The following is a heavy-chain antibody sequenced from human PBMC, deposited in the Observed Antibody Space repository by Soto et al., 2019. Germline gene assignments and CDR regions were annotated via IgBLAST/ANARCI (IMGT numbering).Heavy chain of an antibody. Sequence: QVQLVQSGAEVKKPGSSVKVSCKASGGTFSSYAISWVRQAPGQGLEWMGGIIPIFGTANYAQKFQGRVTITADESTSTAYMELRSLRSEDTAVYYCARDLDSSGYYPGGWFDPWGQGTLVTVSS. V-gene: IGHV1-69*01. D-gene: IGHD3-22*01. CDR2: IIPIFGTA. J-gene: IGHJ5*02. CDR3: ARDLDSSGYYPGGWFDP. CDR1: GGTFSSYA.